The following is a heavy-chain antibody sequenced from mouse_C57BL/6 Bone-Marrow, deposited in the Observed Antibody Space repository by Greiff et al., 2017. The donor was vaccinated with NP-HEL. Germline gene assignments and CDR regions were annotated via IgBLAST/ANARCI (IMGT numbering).Heavy chain of an antibody. V-gene: IGHV2-2*01. J-gene: IGHJ4*01. CDR3: ARKIGYDYGPNYYAMDY. Sequence: VKLMESGPGLVQPSQSLSITCTVSGFSLTSYGVHWVRQSPGKGLEWLGVIWSGGSTDYNAAFISRLSISKDNSKSQVFFKMNSLQADDTAIYYCARKIGYDYGPNYYAMDYWGQGTSVTVSS. D-gene: IGHD2-4*01. CDR2: IWSGGST. CDR1: GFSLTSYG.